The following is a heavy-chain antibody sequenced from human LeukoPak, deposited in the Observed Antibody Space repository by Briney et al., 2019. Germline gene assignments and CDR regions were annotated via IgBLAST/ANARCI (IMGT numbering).Heavy chain of an antibody. V-gene: IGHV4-34*01. J-gene: IGHJ6*03. CDR1: GGSFSGYY. CDR2: INHSGST. CDR3: ARRFVADYYYYMDV. Sequence: SETLSLTCAVYGGSFSGYYWSWIRQPPGKGLEWIGEINHSGSTNYNPSLKSRVTISVDTSKNQFSLKLSSVTAADTAVYYCARRFVADYYYYMDVWGKGTTVTVSS. D-gene: IGHD6-19*01.